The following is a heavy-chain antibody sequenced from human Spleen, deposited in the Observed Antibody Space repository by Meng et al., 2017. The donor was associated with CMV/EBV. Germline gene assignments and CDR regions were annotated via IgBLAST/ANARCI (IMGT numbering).Heavy chain of an antibody. J-gene: IGHJ6*02. CDR3: ARAIAARGNYYYGMDV. V-gene: IGHV4-34*01. Sequence: GSLRLSCAVYGGSFSGYYWSWIRQPPGKGLEWIGEIKHSGSTNYNPSLKSRVTISVDTSKNQFSLKLSSVTAADTAVYYCARAIAARGNYYYGMDVWGQGTTVTVSS. CDR2: IKHSGST. D-gene: IGHD6-13*01. CDR1: GGSFSGYY.